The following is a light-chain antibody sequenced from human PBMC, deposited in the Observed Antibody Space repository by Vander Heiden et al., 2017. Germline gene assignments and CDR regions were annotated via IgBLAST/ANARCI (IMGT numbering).Light chain of an antibody. V-gene: IGLV2-14*03. Sequence: SALTQPASVSGSPGQSITISCTGTISYLGGYKNVSWYQQHPGKAPKLMIYDVSNRPSGVSERFSGSKSDNTASLTISGLQADDEADYHCSSYSSTSILVFGGGTKLTVL. J-gene: IGLJ3*02. CDR1: ISYLGGYKN. CDR2: DVS. CDR3: SSYSSTSILV.